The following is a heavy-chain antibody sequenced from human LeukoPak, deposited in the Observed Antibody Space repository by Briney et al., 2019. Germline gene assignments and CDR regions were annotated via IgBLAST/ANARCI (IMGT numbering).Heavy chain of an antibody. V-gene: IGHV3-7*01. D-gene: IGHD3-16*02. J-gene: IGHJ6*02. CDR1: VFTFSRYW. CDR3: ARGGIVDYCYGMDV. Sequence: GGCLRLSRAASVFTFSRYWMSWVRDAPGKGREWGANIKQDESERYYVDYVKGRYTISRNNAKNSLYLQMNGLRAEDTAVYYCARGGIVDYCYGMDVWGQGTTVTVSS. CDR2: IKQDESER.